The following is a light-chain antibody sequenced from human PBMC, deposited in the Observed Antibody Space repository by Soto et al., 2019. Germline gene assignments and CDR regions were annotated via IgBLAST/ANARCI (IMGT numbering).Light chain of an antibody. CDR2: GAS. Sequence: EIGLTQSPCTLSLSPGERATLSCRASQSVSGHLAWYQQKPGQAPRLIISGASTRATGIPARFSGSGSGTEFTLTISSLQSEDFAVYYCHQYHYWWTFGQGTKVDIK. V-gene: IGKV3-15*01. CDR3: HQYHYWWT. J-gene: IGKJ1*01. CDR1: QSVSGH.